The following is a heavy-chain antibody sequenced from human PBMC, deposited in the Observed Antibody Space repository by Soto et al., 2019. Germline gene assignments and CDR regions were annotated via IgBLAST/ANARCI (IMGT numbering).Heavy chain of an antibody. CDR2: IYYSGST. CDR1: GGSISSYY. CDR3: ARLRYSYGSSFDY. D-gene: IGHD5-18*01. Sequence: QVQLQESGPGLVKPSEILSLTCTVSGGSISSYYWSWIRQPPGKGLEWIGYIYYSGSTNYNPSLKSRVTISVDTSKNHFSLKLSSVTAADTAVYYCARLRYSYGSSFDYWGQGTLVTVSS. J-gene: IGHJ4*02. V-gene: IGHV4-59*08.